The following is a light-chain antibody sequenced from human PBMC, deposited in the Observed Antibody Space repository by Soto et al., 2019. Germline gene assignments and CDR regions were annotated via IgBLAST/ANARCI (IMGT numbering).Light chain of an antibody. CDR3: QQYVSSVT. V-gene: IGKV3-20*01. Sequence: EIVLTQSPGSLSLSPGERATLSCRASQSVDSSFFAWYQQKPGQAPRLLIYGASNRATGIPDRFSGRGSGTDFTLTISRLEPEDLAVYYCQQYVSSVTFGQGTKVEIK. CDR2: GAS. CDR1: QSVDSSF. J-gene: IGKJ1*01.